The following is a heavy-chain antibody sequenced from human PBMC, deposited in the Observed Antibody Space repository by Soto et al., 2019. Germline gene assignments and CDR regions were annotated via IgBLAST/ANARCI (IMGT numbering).Heavy chain of an antibody. CDR3: ARWSGYYY. CDR2: ISAYNGNT. CDR1: GYTFTSYG. J-gene: IGHJ4*02. Sequence: QVQLVQSGAEVKKPGASVKVSSKASGYTFTSYGISWVRQAPVQGLEWMGWISAYNGNTNYAQKLQGRVNMTTDTSKSTAYMELRSVRSEDAAVYYCARWSGYYYWGQGTLDVVSS. V-gene: IGHV1-18*01. D-gene: IGHD3-3*01.